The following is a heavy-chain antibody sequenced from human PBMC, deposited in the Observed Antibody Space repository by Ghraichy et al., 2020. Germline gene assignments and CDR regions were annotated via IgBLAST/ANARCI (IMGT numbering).Heavy chain of an antibody. V-gene: IGHV3-30-3*01. D-gene: IGHD5-12*01. CDR2: ISYDGSNK. CDR3: ARDGYSGYDSEYYYYYGMDV. Sequence: GGSLRLSCAASGFTFSSYAMHWVRQAPGKGLEWVAVISYDGSNKYYADSVKGRFTISRDNSKNTLYLQMNSLRAEDTAVYYCARDGYSGYDSEYYYYYGMDVWGQGTTVTVSS. J-gene: IGHJ6*02. CDR1: GFTFSSYA.